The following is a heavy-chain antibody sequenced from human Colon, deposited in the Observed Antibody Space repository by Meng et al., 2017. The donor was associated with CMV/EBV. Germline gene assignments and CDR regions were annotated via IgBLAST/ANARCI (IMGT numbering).Heavy chain of an antibody. Sequence: GESLKISCAGSGFTFSSYALSWVRQAPGKGLEWVSAISGSGSSTYYANSAKGRVTISRDNSKNTLYLQINSLRAEDTAIYYCTKGQDDFWNGSPLDVWGQGTTVTVSS. V-gene: IGHV3-23*01. J-gene: IGHJ6*02. CDR1: GFTFSSYA. CDR3: TKGQDDFWNGSPLDV. D-gene: IGHD3-3*01. CDR2: ISGSGSST.